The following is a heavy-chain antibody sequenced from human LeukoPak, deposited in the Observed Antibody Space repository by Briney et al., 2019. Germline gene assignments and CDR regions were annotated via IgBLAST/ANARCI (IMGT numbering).Heavy chain of an antibody. D-gene: IGHD2-2*01. CDR3: ARTRRSRLDY. Sequence: SETLSLTCTVSGGSISSGGYYWSWIRQHPGKGLEWIGYIYYSGSTYYNPSLKSRVTISVDTSKNQFSLKLSSVTAADTAVYYCARTRRSRLDYWGQGTLVTASS. J-gene: IGHJ4*02. CDR2: IYYSGST. V-gene: IGHV4-31*03. CDR1: GGSISSGGYY.